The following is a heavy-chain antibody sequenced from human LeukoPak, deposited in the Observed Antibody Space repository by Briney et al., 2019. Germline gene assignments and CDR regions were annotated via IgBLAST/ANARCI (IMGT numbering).Heavy chain of an antibody. CDR2: FDPEDGET. D-gene: IGHD3-22*01. J-gene: IGHJ4*02. CDR3: ATDAVVANYYGGGY. CDR1: GYTLTELS. V-gene: IGHV1-24*01. Sequence: GASVKVSCKVSGYTLTELSMHWVRQAPGKGLEWTGGFDPEDGETIYAQKFQGRVTMTEDTSTDTAYMELSSLRSGDTAVYYCATDAVVANYYGGGYWGQGTLVTVSS.